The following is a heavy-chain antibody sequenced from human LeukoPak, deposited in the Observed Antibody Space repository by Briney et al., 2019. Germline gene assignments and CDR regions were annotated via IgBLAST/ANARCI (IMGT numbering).Heavy chain of an antibody. D-gene: IGHD5-18*01. J-gene: IGHJ4*02. V-gene: IGHV4-30-2*01. Sequence: SETLSLTCAVSGGSISSGGYSWSWIRQPPGKGLEWIGYIYHSGSTYYNPSLKSRVTISVDRSKNQFSLKLSSVTAADTAVYYCARGGGKRGYSYGYDYWGQGTLVTVSS. CDR1: GGSISSGGYS. CDR2: IYHSGST. CDR3: ARGGGKRGYSYGYDY.